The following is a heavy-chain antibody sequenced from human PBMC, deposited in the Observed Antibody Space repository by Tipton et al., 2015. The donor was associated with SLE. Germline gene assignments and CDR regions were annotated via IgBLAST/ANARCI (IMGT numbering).Heavy chain of an antibody. J-gene: IGHJ4*02. D-gene: IGHD3-22*01. CDR3: AGEYYYESSAYY. Sequence: SLRLSCAASGFTFSSYAMHWVRQAPGKGLEWVAVISYDGSNKYYADSVKGRFTISRDNSKNTLYLQMNSLRAEDTAVYYCAGEYYYESSAYYWGQGTLVTVSS. CDR1: GFTFSSYA. CDR2: ISYDGSNK. V-gene: IGHV3-30-3*01.